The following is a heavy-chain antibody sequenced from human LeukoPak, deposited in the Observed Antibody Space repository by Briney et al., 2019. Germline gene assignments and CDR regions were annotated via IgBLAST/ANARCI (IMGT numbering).Heavy chain of an antibody. D-gene: IGHD6-19*01. CDR3: AAVAGSPGYFDY. CDR1: GFRFSQYG. V-gene: IGHV3-33*01. CDR2: IWYDGSNE. Sequence: GGSLRLSCAAPGFRFSQYGMHWVRQAPGKGLEWLAVIWYDGSNEYYADSVKGRFSISRDNSKNTLFLQMNSLRVEDTAVYYCAAVAGSPGYFDYWGQGTLVTVSS. J-gene: IGHJ4*02.